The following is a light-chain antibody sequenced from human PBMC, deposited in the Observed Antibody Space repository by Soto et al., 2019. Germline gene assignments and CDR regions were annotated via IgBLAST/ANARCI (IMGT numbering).Light chain of an antibody. Sequence: IQMTQSPSSLSASVGDRVTITCRASQRITTYLNWYQQKPGEAPKLLISTSVTLQRGVPSRFSGSGSGTEFTLTITALRPEDFATYFCQQTYSTPYTFGQGTKLEIK. J-gene: IGKJ2*01. CDR3: QQTYSTPYT. V-gene: IGKV1-39*01. CDR1: QRITTY. CDR2: TSV.